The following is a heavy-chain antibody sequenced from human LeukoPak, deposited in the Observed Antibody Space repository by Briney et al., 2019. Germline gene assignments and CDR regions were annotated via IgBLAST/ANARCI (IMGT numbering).Heavy chain of an antibody. J-gene: IGHJ3*02. V-gene: IGHV4-59*01. CDR2: IYYSGST. D-gene: IGHD2-2*01. CDR3: ARMRIVVVPAAREAFDI. Sequence: SETLSLTCTVSGGSISSYYWSWIRQPPGKGLEWIGYIYYSGSTNYNPPLKSRVTISVDTSKNQFSLKLSSVTAADTAVYYCARMRIVVVPAAREAFDIWGQGTMVTVSS. CDR1: GGSISSYY.